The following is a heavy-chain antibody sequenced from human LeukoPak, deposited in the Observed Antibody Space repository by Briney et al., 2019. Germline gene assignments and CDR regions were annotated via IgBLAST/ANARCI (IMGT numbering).Heavy chain of an antibody. CDR1: GFTFSGYS. V-gene: IGHV3-48*02. CDR3: ARDTRYAFDI. Sequence: GGSLRLSCAASGFTFSGYSMNWVRQAPGKGLEYVSYISSTSGTIYHADSVKGQFTISRDNAKNSLYLQMNSLRDEDTAVYYCARDTRYAFDIWGQGTMVTVSS. J-gene: IGHJ3*02. CDR2: ISSTSGTI.